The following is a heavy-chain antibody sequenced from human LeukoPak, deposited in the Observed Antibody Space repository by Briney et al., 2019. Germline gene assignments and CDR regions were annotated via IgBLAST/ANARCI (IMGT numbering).Heavy chain of an antibody. J-gene: IGHJ5*02. D-gene: IGHD2-15*01. CDR2: ISAYNGNT. CDR3: ARGCSGGSCSDNWFDP. Sequence: AAVNVSCKASGYTFTSYVISWVRQAPGQGGEGMGWISAYNGNTNYAQKLNGRVTMTKDTSTSKAYMELRSLRSDDTDVYYCARGCSGGSCSDNWFDPWGQGTLVTVSS. CDR1: GYTFTSYV. V-gene: IGHV1-18*01.